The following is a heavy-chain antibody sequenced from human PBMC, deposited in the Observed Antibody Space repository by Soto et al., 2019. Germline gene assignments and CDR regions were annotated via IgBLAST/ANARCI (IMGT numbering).Heavy chain of an antibody. CDR1: GGSISSYY. D-gene: IGHD3-9*01. Sequence: SETLSLTCTVSGGSISSYYWSWIRQPPGKGLEWIGYIYYSGSTNYNPSLKSRFPILVDTSKNQFSLKLSSVTAADTAVYYCARVLFPGNFYYYYYGMDVWGQGTTVTVSS. CDR3: ARVLFPGNFYYYYYGMDV. V-gene: IGHV4-59*01. J-gene: IGHJ6*02. CDR2: IYYSGST.